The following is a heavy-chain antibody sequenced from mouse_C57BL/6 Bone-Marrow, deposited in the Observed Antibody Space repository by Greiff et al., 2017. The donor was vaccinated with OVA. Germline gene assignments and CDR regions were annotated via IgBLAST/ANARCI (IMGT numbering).Heavy chain of an antibody. V-gene: IGHV14-2*01. J-gene: IGHJ4*01. D-gene: IGHD2-4*01. Sequence: EVQLQQSGAELVKPGASVKLSCTASGFNIKDYYMHWVKQRTEQGLEWIGRIDPEDGETKYAPKFQGKATITADTSSNTAYLQLSSLTSEDTAVYYGARTPWIYYDYDGDAMDYWGQGTSVTVSS. CDR3: ARTPWIYYDYDGDAMDY. CDR2: IDPEDGET. CDR1: GFNIKDYY.